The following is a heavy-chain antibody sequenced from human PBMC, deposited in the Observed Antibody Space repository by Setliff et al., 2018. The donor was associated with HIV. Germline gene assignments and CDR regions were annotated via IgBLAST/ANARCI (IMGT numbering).Heavy chain of an antibody. CDR1: ATFTNVD. V-gene: IGHV1-8*01. J-gene: IGHJ3*01. Sequence: ASVKVSCKASATFTNVDIHWLRRATGQGLEWMGWMNPNSGVSGYGQKFQGRVTMTRDTSISTAYMELSSLRSEDTAVYYCARERRGCTSNSCYVDAFDLWGQGTMVTVSS. D-gene: IGHD2-2*01. CDR3: ARERRGCTSNSCYVDAFDL. CDR2: MNPNSGVS.